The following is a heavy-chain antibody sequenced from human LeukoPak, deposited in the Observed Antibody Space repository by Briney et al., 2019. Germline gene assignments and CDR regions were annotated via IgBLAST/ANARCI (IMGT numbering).Heavy chain of an antibody. CDR2: ISGSNSNI. D-gene: IGHD1-26*01. CDR1: GFTFSSYR. V-gene: IGHV3-21*01. J-gene: IGHJ4*02. CDR3: ARRVGASAPRFDY. Sequence: GGSLRLSCAASGFTFSSYRINWVRQAPGKGLEWVSSISGSNSNIYYADSVKGRFTISRDNAKNSLYLQMNSLRAEDTAVYYCARRVGASAPRFDYWGQGTLVTVSS.